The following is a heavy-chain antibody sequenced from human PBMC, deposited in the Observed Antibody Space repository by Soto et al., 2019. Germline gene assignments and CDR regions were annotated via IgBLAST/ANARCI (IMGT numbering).Heavy chain of an antibody. J-gene: IGHJ4*02. CDR1: GFTFSSYA. CDR2: ISYDGSNK. D-gene: IGHD3-9*01. Sequence: PVGSLRLSCAASGFTFSSYAMHWVRQAPGKGLEWVAVISYDGSNKYYADSVKGRFTISRDNSKNTLYLQMNSLRAEDTAVYYCARVPSYDILTGYFDYWGQGTLVTVSS. CDR3: ARVPSYDILTGYFDY. V-gene: IGHV3-30-3*01.